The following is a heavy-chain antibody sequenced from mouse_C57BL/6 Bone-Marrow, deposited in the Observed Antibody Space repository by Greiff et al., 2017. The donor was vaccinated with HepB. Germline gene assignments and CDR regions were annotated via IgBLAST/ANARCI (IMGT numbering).Heavy chain of an antibody. CDR1: GYTFTSYW. D-gene: IGHD1-1*01. CDR2: IDPSDSYT. CDR3: ARSYYYGSGGYFDV. V-gene: IGHV1-69*01. Sequence: QVQLQQPGAELVMPGASVKLSCKASGYTFTSYWMHWVKQRPGQGLEWIGEIDPSDSYTNYNQKFKGKSTLTVDKSSSTAYMQLSSLTSEDSAVYYCARSYYYGSGGYFDVWGTGTTVTVSS. J-gene: IGHJ1*03.